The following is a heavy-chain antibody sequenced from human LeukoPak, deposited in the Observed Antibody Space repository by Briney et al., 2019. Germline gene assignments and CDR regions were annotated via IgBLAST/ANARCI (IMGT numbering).Heavy chain of an antibody. CDR3: ARESYLRYFPRGGFDP. CDR2: IYYSGST. Sequence: SETLSLTCTVSGGSISSYYWSWIRQPPGKGLEWIGYIYYSGSTNYNPSLKSRVTISVDTSKNQFSLKLSSVTAADTAVYYCARESYLRYFPRGGFDPWGQGTLVTVSS. J-gene: IGHJ5*02. D-gene: IGHD3-9*01. V-gene: IGHV4-59*12. CDR1: GGSISSYY.